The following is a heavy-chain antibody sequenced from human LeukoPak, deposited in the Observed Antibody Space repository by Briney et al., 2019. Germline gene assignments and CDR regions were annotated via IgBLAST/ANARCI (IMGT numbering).Heavy chain of an antibody. D-gene: IGHD1-7*01. CDR1: GFTFSSYG. J-gene: IGHJ6*03. Sequence: PGGSLRLSCAASGFTFSSYGMSWVRQAPGKGLEWVSAISGSGGSTYYADSVKGRFTVSRDNAENSLYLQMNSLRVEDTAVYYCARTRGYYYYMDVWGKGTTVTISS. CDR2: ISGSGGST. CDR3: ARTRGYYYYMDV. V-gene: IGHV3-23*01.